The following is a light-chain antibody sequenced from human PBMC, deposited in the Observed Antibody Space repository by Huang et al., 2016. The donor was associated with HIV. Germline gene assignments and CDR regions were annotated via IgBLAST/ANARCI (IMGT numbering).Light chain of an antibody. Sequence: IQMTQSPSSLSASIGDRVTITCRASQGISNSLAWYQQKPGKAPNLLIHAASRLESGVPSRFSASGSGTDYTLTISSLQPEDFATYYCQQYYNPPLTFGQGTKVEIK. J-gene: IGKJ2*01. V-gene: IGKV1-NL1*01. CDR1: QGISNS. CDR3: QQYYNPPLT. CDR2: AAS.